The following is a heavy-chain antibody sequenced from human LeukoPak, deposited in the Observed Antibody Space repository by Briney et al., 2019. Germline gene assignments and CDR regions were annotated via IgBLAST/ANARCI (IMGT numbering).Heavy chain of an antibody. Sequence: PGGSLRLSCSASGFTFKNFGMHWVRQAPGKGLEWVAVISYDGNIDYYADSVRGRFTISRDNSKKTLYLQMNSLRTEDTAVYYCAKGAADCQDYYFDSWGQGTLVTVSS. CDR3: AKGAADCQDYYFDS. D-gene: IGHD2-21*02. J-gene: IGHJ4*02. CDR2: ISYDGNID. CDR1: GFTFKNFG. V-gene: IGHV3-30*18.